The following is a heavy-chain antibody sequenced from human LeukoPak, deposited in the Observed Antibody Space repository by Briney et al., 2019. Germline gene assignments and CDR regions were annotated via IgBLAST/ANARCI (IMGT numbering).Heavy chain of an antibody. CDR1: GGSFSSGAYY. Sequence: SETLSLTCTVSGGSFSSGAYYWSWIRQLPGKGLEWIGYIHYSGSTYYNPSLKSRVSISIDTSKNQLSLKLSSVAAADTAFYYCARGSGYDSRGFYYGGFDPWGQGTLVTVSS. J-gene: IGHJ5*02. CDR2: IHYSGST. V-gene: IGHV4-31*03. CDR3: ARGSGYDSRGFYYGGFDP. D-gene: IGHD3-22*01.